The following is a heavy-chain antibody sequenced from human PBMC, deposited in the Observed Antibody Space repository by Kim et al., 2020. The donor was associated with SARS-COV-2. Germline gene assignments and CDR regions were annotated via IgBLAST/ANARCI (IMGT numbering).Heavy chain of an antibody. V-gene: IGHV4-34*01. CDR3: ARGLGDAGQFGVVIINDAFDI. CDR1: GGSFSGYY. CDR2: INHSGST. D-gene: IGHD3-3*01. Sequence: SETLSLTCAVYGGSFSGYYWSWIRQPPGKGLEWIGEINHSGSTNYNPSLKSRVTISVDTSKNQFSLKLSSVTAADTAVYYCARGLGDAGQFGVVIINDAFDIWGQGTMVTVSS. J-gene: IGHJ3*02.